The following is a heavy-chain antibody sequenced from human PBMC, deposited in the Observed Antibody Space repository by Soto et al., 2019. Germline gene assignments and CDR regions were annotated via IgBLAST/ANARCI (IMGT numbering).Heavy chain of an antibody. CDR3: ARDNGSGSYEYYYGMDV. CDR2: INHSGST. D-gene: IGHD3-10*01. J-gene: IGHJ6*02. CDR1: GGSISSINNHFSNHY. V-gene: IGHV4-34*01. Sequence: SETLSLTCTVSGGSISSINNHFSNHYCSWIRLSPGKGLEWIGEINHSGSTNYNPSLKSRVTISVDTSKNQFSLKLSSVTAADTAVYYCARDNGSGSYEYYYGMDVWGQGTTVTVSS.